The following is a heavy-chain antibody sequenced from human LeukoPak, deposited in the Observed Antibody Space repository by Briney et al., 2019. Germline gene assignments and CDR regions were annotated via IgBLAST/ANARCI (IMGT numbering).Heavy chain of an antibody. Sequence: MSSETLSLTCAVYGGSFSGYYWSWIRQPPGKGLEWIGEINHSGSTNYNPSLKSRVTISVDKSKNQFSLKLSSVTAADTAVYYCARAAGLLRYFYWGQGTLVTVSS. CDR2: INHSGST. V-gene: IGHV4-34*01. CDR3: ARAAGLLRYFY. J-gene: IGHJ4*02. CDR1: GGSFSGYY. D-gene: IGHD3-9*01.